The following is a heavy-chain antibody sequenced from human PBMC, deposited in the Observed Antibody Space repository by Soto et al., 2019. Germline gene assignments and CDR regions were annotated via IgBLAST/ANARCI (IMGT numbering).Heavy chain of an antibody. D-gene: IGHD3-10*01. J-gene: IGHJ3*02. CDR3: ARDRGHLNYYGSGRPDDAFDI. V-gene: IGHV3-30-3*01. Sequence: GGSLRLSCAASGFTFSSYAMHWVRQAPGKGLEWVAVISYDGSNKYYADSVKGRFTISRDNSENTLYLQMNSLRAEDTAVYYCARDRGHLNYYGSGRPDDAFDIWGQGTMVTVSS. CDR1: GFTFSSYA. CDR2: ISYDGSNK.